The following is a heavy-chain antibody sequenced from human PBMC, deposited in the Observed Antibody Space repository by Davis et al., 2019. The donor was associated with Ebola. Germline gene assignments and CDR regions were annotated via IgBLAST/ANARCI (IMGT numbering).Heavy chain of an antibody. CDR1: GFTLTKYA. V-gene: IGHV1-3*01. CDR3: ARVYSSSWFNWFDP. D-gene: IGHD6-13*01. J-gene: IGHJ5*02. Sequence: ASVKVSCKASGFTLTKYAIHWVRQAPGQRLEWMGWVHGGNGNTKYSQRFQGRVTITTDTSANTVYLDLTSLRSEDTAVYYCARVYSSSWFNWFDPWGQGTLVTVSS. CDR2: VHGGNGNT.